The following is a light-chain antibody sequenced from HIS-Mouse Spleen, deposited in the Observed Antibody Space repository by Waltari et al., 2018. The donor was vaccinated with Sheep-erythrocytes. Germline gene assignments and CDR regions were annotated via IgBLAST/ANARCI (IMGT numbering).Light chain of an antibody. J-gene: IGLJ3*02. Sequence: QSALTQPASVSGSPGPSTPIPATGTSRDVGSYNLVPWYQQHPGKAPKLMIYEGSKRPSGVSNRFSGSKSGNTASLTISGLQAEDEADYYCCSYAGSSTPWVFGGGTKLTVL. CDR3: CSYAGSSTPWV. CDR1: SRDVGSYNL. CDR2: EGS. V-gene: IGLV2-23*01.